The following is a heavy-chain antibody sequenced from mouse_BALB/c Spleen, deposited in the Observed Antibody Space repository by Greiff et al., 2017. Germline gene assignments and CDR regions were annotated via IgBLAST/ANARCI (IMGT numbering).Heavy chain of an antibody. D-gene: IGHD3-3*01. V-gene: IGHV5-9-4*01. CDR1: GFTFSSYA. Sequence: EVQRVESGGGLVKPGGSLKLSCAASGFTFSSYAMSWVRQSPEKRLEWVAEISSGGSYTYYPDTVTGRFTISRDNAKNTLYLEMSSLRSEDTAMYYCARDGDLNGFAYWGQGTLVTVSA. CDR2: ISSGGSYT. J-gene: IGHJ3*01. CDR3: ARDGDLNGFAY.